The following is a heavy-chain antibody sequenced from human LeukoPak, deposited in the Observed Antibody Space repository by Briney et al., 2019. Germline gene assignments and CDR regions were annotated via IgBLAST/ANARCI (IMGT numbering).Heavy chain of an antibody. CDR1: GFAVSSNY. CDR2: IYSGGST. J-gene: IGHJ4*02. D-gene: IGHD5-12*01. V-gene: IGHV3-66*01. Sequence: PGGSLRLSCAASGFAVSSNYMSWVRQAPGKGLEWVAVIYSGGSTNYADSVKGRFTISRDNSKNTLYLLMNSLRAEDTAVYYCAIRKSGNAIDYWGQGTLVTASS. CDR3: AIRKSGNAIDY.